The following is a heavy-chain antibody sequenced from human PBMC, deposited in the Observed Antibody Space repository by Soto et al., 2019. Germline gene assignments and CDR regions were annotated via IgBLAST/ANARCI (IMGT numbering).Heavy chain of an antibody. V-gene: IGHV3-23*01. CDR1: GFTFSSYD. CDR3: ASFKGYYFDY. D-gene: IGHD3-16*01. CDR2: ISGSGGST. J-gene: IGHJ4*02. Sequence: GGSLRLSCAASGFTFSSYDMHWVRQATGKGLEWVSAISGSGGSTYYADSVKGRFTIPRDDSKNTLYLQMNSLRAEDTAVYYCASFKGYYFDYWGQGTLVTVSS.